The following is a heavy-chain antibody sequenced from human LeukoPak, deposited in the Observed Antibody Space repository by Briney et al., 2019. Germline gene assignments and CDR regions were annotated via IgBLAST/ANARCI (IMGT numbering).Heavy chain of an antibody. V-gene: IGHV4-59*01. CDR2: IYYSGST. CDR3: ARPTQYVPGSYYLGY. Sequence: PSETLSLTCTVSGGSISSYYWSWIRQPPGKGLEWIGYIYYSGSTNYNPSLKSRVTISVDTSKNQFSLKLSSVTAADTAVYYCARPTQYVPGSYYLGYGGQGTLVTVSS. J-gene: IGHJ4*02. CDR1: GGSISSYY. D-gene: IGHD3-10*01.